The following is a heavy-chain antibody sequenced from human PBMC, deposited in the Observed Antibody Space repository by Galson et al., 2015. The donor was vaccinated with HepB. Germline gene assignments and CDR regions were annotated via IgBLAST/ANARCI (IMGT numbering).Heavy chain of an antibody. J-gene: IGHJ4*02. CDR3: AHAGKSCYFDY. V-gene: IGHV2-5*02. Sequence: PALVKPTQTLTLTCTFSGFSLSTSGVGVGWIRQPPGRALEWLALIYWDDDKRYSPSLKSRLTITKDTSKNQVVLTMTNMDPVDTATYYCAHAGKSCYFDYWGQGTLVTVSS. CDR1: GFSLSTSGVG. CDR2: IYWDDDK.